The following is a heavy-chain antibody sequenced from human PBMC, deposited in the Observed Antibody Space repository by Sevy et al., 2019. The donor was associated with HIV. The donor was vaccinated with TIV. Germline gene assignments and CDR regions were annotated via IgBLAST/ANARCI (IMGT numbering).Heavy chain of an antibody. CDR2: IYYSGST. CDR3: ARLGRGEILYYFDY. Sequence: SETLSRTCTVSGGSISSSSYYWGWIRQPPGKGLEWIGNIYYSGSTYYTPSLKSRVTISVDTSKNQFSLKLISVTAAETAVYYCARLGRGEILYYFDYWGQGTLVTVSS. J-gene: IGHJ4*02. V-gene: IGHV4-39*01. CDR1: GGSISSSSYY. D-gene: IGHD3-10*01.